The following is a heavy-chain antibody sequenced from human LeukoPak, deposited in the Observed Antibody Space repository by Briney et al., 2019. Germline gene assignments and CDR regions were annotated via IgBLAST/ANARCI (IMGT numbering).Heavy chain of an antibody. D-gene: IGHD5-24*01. V-gene: IGHV4-34*01. CDR1: GGSFSGYY. J-gene: IGHJ4*02. CDR3: ASRRKMATIDY. Sequence: KPSETLSLTCAVYGGSFSGYYWSWIRQPPGKGLEWIGEINHSGSTNYNPSLKSRVTISVDTSKNRFSLKLSSVTAADTAVYYCASRRKMATIDYWGQGTLVTVSS. CDR2: INHSGST.